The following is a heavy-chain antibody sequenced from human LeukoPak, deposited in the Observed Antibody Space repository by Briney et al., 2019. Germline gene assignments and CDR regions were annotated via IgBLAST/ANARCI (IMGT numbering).Heavy chain of an antibody. CDR1: GGSISSYY. CDR3: ARAYSSSRMVWFDP. Sequence: SETLSLTCTVSGGSISSYYWSWIRQPAGKGLEWIGRIYTSGSTNYNPSLKSRVTMSVDTSKNQFSLKLSSVTAADTAVYYCARAYSSSRMVWFDPWGQGTLVTVSS. J-gene: IGHJ5*02. D-gene: IGHD6-6*01. V-gene: IGHV4-4*07. CDR2: IYTSGST.